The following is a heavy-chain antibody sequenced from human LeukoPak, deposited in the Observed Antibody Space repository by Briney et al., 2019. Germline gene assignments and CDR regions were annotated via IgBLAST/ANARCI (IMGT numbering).Heavy chain of an antibody. D-gene: IGHD3-3*01. CDR1: GFTFSNYS. J-gene: IGHJ4*02. V-gene: IGHV3-15*01. Sequence: GGSLRLSCAASGFTFSNYSMNWVRQAPGKGLEWVGRIKTKTDGGTTVYAAPVKGRFTISRDDSKSTVYLQMNSLTIEDTAVYYCTTDPGISTRGYWGQGTLVTVSS. CDR2: IKTKTDGGTT. CDR3: TTDPGISTRGY.